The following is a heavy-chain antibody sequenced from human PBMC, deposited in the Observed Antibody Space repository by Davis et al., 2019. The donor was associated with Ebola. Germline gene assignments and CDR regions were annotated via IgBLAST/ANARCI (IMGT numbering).Heavy chain of an antibody. Sequence: ASVKVSCKTSGYTFTSFAIMWVRQAPGQGLEWMGWISAYNGNTNYAQKLQGRVTMTTDTSTSTAYMELRSLRSDDTAVYYCARGLRYDSSDYWGQGTLVTVSS. V-gene: IGHV1-18*01. CDR3: ARGLRYDSSDY. CDR1: GYTFTSFA. D-gene: IGHD3-22*01. J-gene: IGHJ4*02. CDR2: ISAYNGNT.